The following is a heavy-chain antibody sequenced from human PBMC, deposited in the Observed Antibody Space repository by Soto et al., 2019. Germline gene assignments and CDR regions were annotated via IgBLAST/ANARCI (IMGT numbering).Heavy chain of an antibody. CDR2: MSNTGIP. Sequence: SETLSLTCSVSGASISNHYWSWMRQSPGKGLEWIGLMSNTGIPTYNPSLQGRVNISPDTSNNRISPRLSSVTAADTAVYYCARESGFCGPRCYRNNWFDPWGQGILVTVSS. J-gene: IGHJ5*02. CDR3: ARESGFCGPRCYRNNWFDP. CDR1: GASISNHY. V-gene: IGHV4-59*11. D-gene: IGHD2-2*02.